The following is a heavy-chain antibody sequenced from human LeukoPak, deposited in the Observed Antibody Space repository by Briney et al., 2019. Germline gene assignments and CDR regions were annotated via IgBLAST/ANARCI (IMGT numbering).Heavy chain of an antibody. V-gene: IGHV4-39*01. CDR2: ISYSGST. CDR1: GGSISSNSYY. J-gene: IGHJ4*02. Sequence: SETLSLTCTVSGGSISSNSYYWGWIRQSPGKGLEWIGSISYSGSTYYNPSLRSRVTMSVDTSKNQFSLKVTSVTAADMAVYYCARLFDYWGQGALVTVSS. CDR3: ARLFDY.